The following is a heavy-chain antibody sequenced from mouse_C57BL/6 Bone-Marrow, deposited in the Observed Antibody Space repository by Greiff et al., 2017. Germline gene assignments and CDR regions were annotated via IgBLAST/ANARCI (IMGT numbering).Heavy chain of an antibody. D-gene: IGHD1-1*01. CDR1: GFTFSSYA. J-gene: IGHJ2*01. Sequence: EVHLVESGGGLVKPGGSLKLSCAASGFTFSSYAMSWVRQTPEKRLEWVATISDGGSYTYYPDNVKGRFTISRDNAKNTLYLQMSHLKSEDTAMYYCARDSDYGRSVDYWGQGTTLTVSS. CDR2: ISDGGSYT. CDR3: ARDSDYGRSVDY. V-gene: IGHV5-4*01.